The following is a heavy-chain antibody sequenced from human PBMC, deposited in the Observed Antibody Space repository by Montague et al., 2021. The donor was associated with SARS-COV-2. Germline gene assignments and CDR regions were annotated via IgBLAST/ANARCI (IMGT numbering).Heavy chain of an antibody. J-gene: IGHJ5*02. Sequence: SETLSLTCSVSGGPISGYYWSWIRQSPGKGLEWIGYIYYSGGTIXNPSLKSRVIISVDTSKSQSSLKLSSVTAADTAVYYCARDRFIAGGRLPHGFDPWGQGTLVTVSS. CDR2: IYYSGGT. D-gene: IGHD6-13*01. V-gene: IGHV4-59*01. CDR3: ARDRFIAGGRLPHGFDP. CDR1: GGPISGYY.